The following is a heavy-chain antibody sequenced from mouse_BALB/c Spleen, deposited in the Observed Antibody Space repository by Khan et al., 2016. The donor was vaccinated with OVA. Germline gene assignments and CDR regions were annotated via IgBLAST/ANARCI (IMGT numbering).Heavy chain of an antibody. D-gene: IGHD1-1*01. Sequence: EVQPQESGPGLVKPSQSLSLTFTVTGYPITSGYAWNWIRQLPGNKLECMGYITYSGVTIYTPSLKSRISITRDTSKNQFFLQLNSVTTADTATDYYARGNYYGYYFDYWGQGTTLTVSS. CDR3: ARGNYYGYYFDY. CDR1: GYPITSGYA. J-gene: IGHJ2*01. V-gene: IGHV3-2*02. CDR2: ITYSGVT.